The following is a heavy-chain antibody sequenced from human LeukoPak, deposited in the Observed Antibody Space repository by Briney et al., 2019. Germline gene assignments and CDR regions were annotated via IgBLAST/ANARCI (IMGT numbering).Heavy chain of an antibody. CDR1: GFTFSSYG. CDR2: ISYDGSNK. D-gene: IGHD5-12*01. Sequence: GGSLRLSCAASGFTFSSYGMHWVRQAPGKGLEWVAVISYDGSNKYYADSVKGRFTISRDNSKNTLYLQINSLRAEDTAVYYCAKDQDSGYPGYGMDVWGKGTTVTVSS. CDR3: AKDQDSGYPGYGMDV. J-gene: IGHJ6*04. V-gene: IGHV3-30*18.